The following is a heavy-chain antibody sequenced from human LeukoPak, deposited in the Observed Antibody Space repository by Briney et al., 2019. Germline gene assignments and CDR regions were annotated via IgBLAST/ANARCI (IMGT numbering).Heavy chain of an antibody. J-gene: IGHJ5*02. V-gene: IGHV3-48*03. CDR1: GFSFRSHG. D-gene: IGHD6-13*01. CDR3: ARDGIAAAGTLQNWFDP. CDR2: ISSSGSTI. Sequence: GGSLRLSCAASGFSFRSHGMHWVRQAPGKGLEWVSYISSSGSTIYYADSVKGRFTISRDNAKNSLYLQMNSLRTGDTAVYYCARDGIAAAGTLQNWFDPWGQGTLVTVSS.